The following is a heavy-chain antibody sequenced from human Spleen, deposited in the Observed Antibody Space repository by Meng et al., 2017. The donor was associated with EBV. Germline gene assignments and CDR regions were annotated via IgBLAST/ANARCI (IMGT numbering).Heavy chain of an antibody. CDR1: GFSLSTTGEG. J-gene: IGHJ5*02. CDR3: AHRGPYNFWSGYYDWFDP. D-gene: IGHD3-3*01. V-gene: IGHV2-5*02. CDR2: IYWDDDK. Sequence: QITFKESGPTLLKSXXTLTPTCSFXGFSLSTTGEGVGWIRQSPGKALEWLALIYWDDDKRYSPSLKSRLTITKDTSKNQAILTMTNMDPVDTATYYCAHRGPYNFWSGYYDWFDPWGQGTLVTVSS.